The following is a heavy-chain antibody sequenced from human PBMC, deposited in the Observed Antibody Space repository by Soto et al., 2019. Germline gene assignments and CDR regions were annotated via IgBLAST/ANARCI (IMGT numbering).Heavy chain of an antibody. CDR3: ARDCSGGSCYPGMDV. D-gene: IGHD2-15*01. CDR1: GFNFNSYT. J-gene: IGHJ6*02. Sequence: EVQLVESGGGLVKPGGSLRLSCAASGFNFNSYTIKWVRQAPGKRLEWLSSISSSGYIFSTDSVRGRFTISRDNAKNSVYVQINSLRAEDTAVYFCARDCSGGSCYPGMDVWGQGTTVTVSS. V-gene: IGHV3-21*01. CDR2: ISSSGYI.